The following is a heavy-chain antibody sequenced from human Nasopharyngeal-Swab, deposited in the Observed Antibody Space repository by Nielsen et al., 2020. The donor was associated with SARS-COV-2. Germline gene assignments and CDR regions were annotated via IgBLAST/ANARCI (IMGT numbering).Heavy chain of an antibody. CDR1: GSTFSSYS. CDR3: ARDRYWNDGAFDI. V-gene: IGHV3-48*02. D-gene: IGHD1-1*01. Sequence: GESLKISCAASGSTFSSYSMNWVRQAPGKGLEWVSYISSSSSTIYNADSVKGRFTISRDNAKNSLYLQMNSLRDEDTAVYYCARDRYWNDGAFDIWGQGTMVTVSS. CDR2: ISSSSSTI. J-gene: IGHJ3*02.